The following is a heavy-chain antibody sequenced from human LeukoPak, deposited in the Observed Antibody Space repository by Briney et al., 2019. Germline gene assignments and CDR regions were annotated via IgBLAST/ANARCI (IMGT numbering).Heavy chain of an antibody. CDR1: GFTFSNYA. CDR2: ISRSGGNT. D-gene: IGHD6-13*01. J-gene: IGHJ4*02. CDR3: AKYPPGVAAAGIPY. V-gene: IGHV3-23*01. Sequence: GGSLRLSCAASGFTFSNYAMNWVRQAPGQGLEWVSAISRSGGNTYFADSMTGRYIIFRDNSKDTLYLQMTSLRADDAVVYCSAKYPPGVAAAGIPYWGQGTLVTVSS.